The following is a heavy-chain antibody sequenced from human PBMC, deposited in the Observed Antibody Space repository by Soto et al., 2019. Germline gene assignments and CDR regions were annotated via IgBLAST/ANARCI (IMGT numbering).Heavy chain of an antibody. CDR1: GFMFSGYA. V-gene: IGHV3-23*01. CDR2: VSDSGAST. J-gene: IGHJ4*02. Sequence: EVQLLESGGALVQPGGSLRLSCVGSGFMFSGYAMHWVRQAPGKGLEWVSTVSDSGASTYYAHSVKGRFTVSRDNSNNMLSLEMDSLRAEDTALYFCAKDARRTGLVGQLVDWGQGTLVTVSS. CDR3: AKDARRTGLVGQLVD. D-gene: IGHD6-13*01.